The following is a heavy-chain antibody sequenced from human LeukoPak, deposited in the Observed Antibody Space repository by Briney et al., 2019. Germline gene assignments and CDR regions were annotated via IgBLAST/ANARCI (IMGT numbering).Heavy chain of an antibody. D-gene: IGHD5-18*01. CDR1: GGTISGSNW. Sequence: SETLSLTCAVSGGTISGSNWWSWVRPPPGMGLEWIGEIYHSGTTNYNPSLKSRVTISVDKSKNQFSPKLSSVTAADTAVYFCARSNVDTAVDYWGQGTLVTVSS. V-gene: IGHV4-4*02. J-gene: IGHJ4*02. CDR2: IYHSGTT. CDR3: ARSNVDTAVDY.